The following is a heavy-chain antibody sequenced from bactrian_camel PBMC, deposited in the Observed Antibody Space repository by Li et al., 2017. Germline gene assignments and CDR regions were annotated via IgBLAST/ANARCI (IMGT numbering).Heavy chain of an antibody. D-gene: IGHD5*01. Sequence: VQLVESGGGLVQPGGSLRLSCAASGSTLSRHDMSCVRQAPGKGLEWVSAINSGGGGINYAGGVEGRFTVSRDNAKNTLYLQMNSLKSEDTALYYCATDWATGWVRPLIFGYWGQGTQVTVS. CDR3: ATDWATGWVRPLIFGY. J-gene: IGHJ6*01. V-gene: IGHV3S40*01. CDR1: GSTLSRHD. CDR2: INSGGGGI.